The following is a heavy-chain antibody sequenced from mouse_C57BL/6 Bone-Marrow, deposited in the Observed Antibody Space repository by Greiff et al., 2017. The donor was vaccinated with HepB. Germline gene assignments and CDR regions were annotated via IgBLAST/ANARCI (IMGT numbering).Heavy chain of an antibody. CDR2: IDPENGDT. D-gene: IGHD1-1*01. CDR1: GFNIKDDY. Sequence: EVQLQESGAELVRPGASVKLSCTASGFNIKDDYMHWVKQRPEQGLEWIGWIDPENGDTEYASKFQGKATITADTSSNTAYLQLSSLTSEDTAVYYCTLITTVALYYYAMDYWGQGPSVTVSS. V-gene: IGHV14-4*01. CDR3: TLITTVALYYYAMDY. J-gene: IGHJ4*01.